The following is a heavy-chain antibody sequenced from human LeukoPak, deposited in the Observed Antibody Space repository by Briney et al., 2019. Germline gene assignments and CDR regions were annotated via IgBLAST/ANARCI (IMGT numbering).Heavy chain of an antibody. CDR2: IIPILGIA. V-gene: IGHV1-69*02. D-gene: IGHD3-16*01. Sequence: GASVKVSCKTSGNTFTDFYMQWVRQAPGQGLEWMGRIIPILGIANYAQKFQGRVTITADKSTSTAYMELSSLRSEDTAVYYCALSTAPLGYYYYGMDVWGQGTTVTVSS. CDR3: ALSTAPLGYYYYGMDV. CDR1: GNTFTDFY. J-gene: IGHJ6*02.